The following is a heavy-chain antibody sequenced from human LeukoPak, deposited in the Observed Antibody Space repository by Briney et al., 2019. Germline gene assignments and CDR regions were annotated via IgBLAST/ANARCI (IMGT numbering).Heavy chain of an antibody. D-gene: IGHD5-12*01. CDR2: IYYSGTS. J-gene: IGHJ4*02. CDR1: GVSIRSSSYS. Sequence: SETLSLTCSVSGVSIRSSSYSWGWIRQPPGKGLEWIGNIYYSGTSYYNPSLKSRVTISVDMSKSQFSLKLSSVTAADTAVYYRATQIPDIVAGTYGYWGQGTLVTVSS. CDR3: ATQIPDIVAGTYGY. V-gene: IGHV4-39*01.